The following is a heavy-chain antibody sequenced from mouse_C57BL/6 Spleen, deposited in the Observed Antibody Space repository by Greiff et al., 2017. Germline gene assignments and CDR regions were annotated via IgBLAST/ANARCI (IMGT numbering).Heavy chain of an antibody. Sequence: VQLQQSGAELARPGASVKLSCKASGYTFTSYGISWVKQRTGQGLEWIGEIYPRSGNTYYNEKFKGKATLTADKSSSTAYMELRSLTSEDSAVYFCARDYGSRGYFDVWGTGTTVTVSA. D-gene: IGHD1-1*01. CDR1: GYTFTSYG. CDR2: IYPRSGNT. J-gene: IGHJ1*03. V-gene: IGHV1-81*01. CDR3: ARDYGSRGYFDV.